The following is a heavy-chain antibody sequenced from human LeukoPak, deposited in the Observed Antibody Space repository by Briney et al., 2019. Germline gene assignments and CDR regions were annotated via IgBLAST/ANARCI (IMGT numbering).Heavy chain of an antibody. CDR3: AGPVERWLQLDY. CDR1: GGSITTYKYY. J-gene: IGHJ4*02. V-gene: IGHV4-39*01. Sequence: SETLSLTCSVSGGSITTYKYYWGWIRQPPGKGLEWIGSIYYSGSVYYNQTLKSRITISVDTSKNQVSRSMRSVTAADTAVYYCAGPVERWLQLDYWGQGILVTVSS. D-gene: IGHD5-24*01. CDR2: IYYSGSV.